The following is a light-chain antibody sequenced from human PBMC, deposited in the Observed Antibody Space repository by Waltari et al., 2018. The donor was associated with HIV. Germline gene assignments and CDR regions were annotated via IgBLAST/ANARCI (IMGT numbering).Light chain of an antibody. CDR3: QQSFSYPLT. V-gene: IGKV1-39*01. Sequence: DIQMTQSPSSLSASVGDSVTITCRASQTVNNKLNWYQQKPGEAPKVVIYDASTLESGVPSRFRGGGSRTDFTLTITSLQLDDFATYFRQQSFSYPLTFGPGTKVDI. J-gene: IGKJ3*01. CDR1: QTVNNK. CDR2: DAS.